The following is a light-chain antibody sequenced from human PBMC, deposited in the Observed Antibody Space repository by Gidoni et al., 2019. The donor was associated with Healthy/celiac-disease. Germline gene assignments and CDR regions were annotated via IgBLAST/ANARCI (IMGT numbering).Light chain of an antibody. Sequence: DIVMTQSPDSLAVSQGERATITCKSSQSVLYSSNNKNYLAWYQQKPGQPPKLLIYWASTRESGVPDRFSGGGSGTDFTLTISSLQAEDVAVYYCQQYYSTPPYTFXXXTKLEIK. J-gene: IGKJ2*01. CDR2: WAS. CDR1: QSVLYSSNNKNY. CDR3: QQYYSTPPYT. V-gene: IGKV4-1*01.